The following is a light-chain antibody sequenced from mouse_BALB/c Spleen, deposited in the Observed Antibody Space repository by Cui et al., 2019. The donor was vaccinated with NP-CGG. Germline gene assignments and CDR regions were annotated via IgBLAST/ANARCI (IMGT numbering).Light chain of an antibody. CDR1: TGAVTTSNY. CDR3: ALWYSNHWV. CDR2: GTN. Sequence: QHVVVQESALTTSPGETVTLTCRSRTGAVTTSNYANWVQEKPDHLFTGLIGGTNNRTPGVPARFSGSLIGDKAALTITGAQTEDEAIYFCALWYSNHWVFGGGTKLTVL. J-gene: IGLJ1*01. V-gene: IGLV1*01.